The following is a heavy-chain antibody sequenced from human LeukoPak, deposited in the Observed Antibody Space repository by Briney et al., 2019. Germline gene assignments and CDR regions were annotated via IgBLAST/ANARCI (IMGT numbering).Heavy chain of an antibody. D-gene: IGHD4-11*01. J-gene: IGHJ5*02. CDR3: ATSDDYRYNWFDP. V-gene: IGHV1-46*01. CDR2: INPSGGST. Sequence: ASVKASCKASGYTFTGYYMHWVRQAPGQGLEWMGWINPSGGSTSYAQKFQGRVTMTRDTSTSTVYMELSSLRSEDTAVYYCATSDDYRYNWFDPWGQGTLVTVSS. CDR1: GYTFTGYY.